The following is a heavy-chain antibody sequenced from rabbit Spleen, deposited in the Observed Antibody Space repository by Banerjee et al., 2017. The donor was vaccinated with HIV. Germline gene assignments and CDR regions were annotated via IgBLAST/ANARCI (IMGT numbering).Heavy chain of an antibody. J-gene: IGHJ4*01. CDR2: IYASSSGST. Sequence: EESGGDLVKPEGSLTLTCTASGLDFSSSYWICWVRQAPGKGLEWIACIYASSSGSTYYASWAKGRFTISKTSSTTVTLQMTSLTAADTATYFCARDRSATTGDAYDLWGPGTLVTVS. V-gene: IGHV1S45*01. D-gene: IGHD6-1*01. CDR1: GLDFSSSYW. CDR3: ARDRSATTGDAYDL.